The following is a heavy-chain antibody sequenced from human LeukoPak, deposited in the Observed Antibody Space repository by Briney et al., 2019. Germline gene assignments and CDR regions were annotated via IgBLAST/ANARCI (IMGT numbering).Heavy chain of an antibody. Sequence: SETLSLTCTVSGGSISSYYWSWIRQPPGKGLEWIGYIYYSGSTNYNPSLKSRVTISVDTSKNQFSLKLSSVTAADTAVYYCARDHSSSWPFRNAFDIWGQGTMVTVSS. CDR1: GGSISSYY. V-gene: IGHV4-59*01. CDR3: ARDHSSSWPFRNAFDI. D-gene: IGHD6-13*01. J-gene: IGHJ3*02. CDR2: IYYSGST.